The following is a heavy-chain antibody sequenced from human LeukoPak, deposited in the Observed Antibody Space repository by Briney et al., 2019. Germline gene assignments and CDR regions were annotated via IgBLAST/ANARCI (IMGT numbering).Heavy chain of an antibody. J-gene: IGHJ4*02. Sequence: GGSLRLSCAASGFTFSSYGMHWVRQAPGKGLEWVAVIWYGGSNKYYADSVKGRFTISRDNSKNTLYLQMNSLRAEDTAVYYCARDFELGKKGYYFDYWGQGTLVTVSS. D-gene: IGHD7-27*01. CDR1: GFTFSSYG. CDR3: ARDFELGKKGYYFDY. CDR2: IWYGGSNK. V-gene: IGHV3-33*01.